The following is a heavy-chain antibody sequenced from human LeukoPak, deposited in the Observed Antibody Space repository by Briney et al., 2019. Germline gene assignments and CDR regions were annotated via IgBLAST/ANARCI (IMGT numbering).Heavy chain of an antibody. CDR2: IYYSGST. V-gene: IGHV4-31*03. J-gene: IGHJ4*02. CDR3: ARDSHDYGGSVEY. CDR1: GGSISSGGYY. Sequence: SETLSLTCTVSGGSISSGGYYWSWIRQHPGKGLEWIGYIYYSGSTYYNPSLKSRVTISVDTSKNQFSLKLSSVTAADTAVYYCARDSHDYGGSVEYWGQGTLVTVSS. D-gene: IGHD4-23*01.